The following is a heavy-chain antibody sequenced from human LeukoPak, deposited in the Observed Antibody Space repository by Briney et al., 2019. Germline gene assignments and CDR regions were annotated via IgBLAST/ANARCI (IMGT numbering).Heavy chain of an antibody. CDR2: ISGGGGST. D-gene: IGHD6-19*01. Sequence: GGSLRLSCAASGFTFSSYAVNWVRQAPGKGLEWVSAISGGGGSTYYADFVKGRFTISRDNSRNTLYLQMSSLRAEDTAVYYCAKVGYSSGWLGYFDYWGQGTLVTVSS. J-gene: IGHJ4*02. CDR3: AKVGYSSGWLGYFDY. CDR1: GFTFSSYA. V-gene: IGHV3-23*01.